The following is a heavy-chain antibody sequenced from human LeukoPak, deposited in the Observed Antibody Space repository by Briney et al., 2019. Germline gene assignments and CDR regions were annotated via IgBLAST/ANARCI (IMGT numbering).Heavy chain of an antibody. CDR1: GGSISSSNYF. V-gene: IGHV4-39*07. J-gene: IGHJ4*02. Sequence: SETLSLTCTVSGGSISSSNYFWGWIRQAPGKGLEWIGSIYYSGSTYYNPSLKSRVTISADMSKNQFSLRLYSVPAADTAVYYCGRDSVEMGTIHSDYWGQGTLVTVSS. CDR2: IYYSGST. D-gene: IGHD5-24*01. CDR3: GRDSVEMGTIHSDY.